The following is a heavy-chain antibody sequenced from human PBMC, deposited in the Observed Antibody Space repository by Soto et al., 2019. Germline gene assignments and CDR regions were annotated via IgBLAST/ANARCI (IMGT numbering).Heavy chain of an antibody. J-gene: IGHJ4*02. CDR3: ATAFRDGYPKDY. D-gene: IGHD5-12*01. CDR2: ISSSGSTI. Sequence: EVQLVESGGGLVQPGGSLRLSCAASGFTFSSYEMNWVRQAPGKGLEWVSYISSSGSTIYYADSVKGRFTISRYNAKNSLYLQMNSLRAEDTAVYYCATAFRDGYPKDYWGQGTLVTVSS. V-gene: IGHV3-48*03. CDR1: GFTFSSYE.